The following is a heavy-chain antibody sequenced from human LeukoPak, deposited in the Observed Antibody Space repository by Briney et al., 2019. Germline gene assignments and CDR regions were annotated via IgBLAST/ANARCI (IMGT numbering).Heavy chain of an antibody. J-gene: IGHJ5*02. CDR2: ISAYNGNT. D-gene: IGHD3-3*01. V-gene: IGHV1-18*01. CDR1: GYTFTSYG. CDR3: ARGFLKVFGVVIPNWFDP. Sequence: GASVKVSCKASGYTFTSYGISWVRQAPGQGLEWMGWISAYNGNTNYAQKLQGRVTMTTDTSTSTAYMELRSLRSDDAAVYYCARGFLKVFGVVIPNWFDPWGQGTLVTVSS.